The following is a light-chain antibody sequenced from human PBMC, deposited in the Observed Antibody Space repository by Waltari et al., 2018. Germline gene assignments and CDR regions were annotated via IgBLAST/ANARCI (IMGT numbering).Light chain of an antibody. CDR3: QQYNNWPSRL. CDR2: GAS. J-gene: IGKJ1*01. Sequence: EIVMTQSPATLSVSPGERATLSCRASQSVSGNLAWYQQKPGQAPRLPIYGASTRATGIPARFSGSGSGTEFTLTISSLQSEDFAVYYCQQYNNWPSRLFGQGTKVEIK. V-gene: IGKV3-15*01. CDR1: QSVSGN.